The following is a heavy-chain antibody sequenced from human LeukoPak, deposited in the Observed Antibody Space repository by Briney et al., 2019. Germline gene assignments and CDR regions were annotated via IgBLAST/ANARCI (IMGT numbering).Heavy chain of an antibody. V-gene: IGHV4-4*07. D-gene: IGHD3-3*01. CDR3: ARDYDFWRGYYKNSFDP. J-gene: IGHJ5*02. Sequence: SETLSLTCTVDGGSISGYYWSWNRQPAGKGLDWIGRIYTSGNTNYNPSLKSRVTLSVDTSKNQFSLKLSSVTAADTAVYYCARDYDFWRGYYKNSFDPWGQGTLVTVSS. CDR2: IYTSGNT. CDR1: GGSISGYY.